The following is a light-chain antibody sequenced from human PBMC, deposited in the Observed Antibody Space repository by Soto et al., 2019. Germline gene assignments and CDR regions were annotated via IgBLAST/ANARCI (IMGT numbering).Light chain of an antibody. CDR2: DAS. V-gene: IGKV1-5*01. J-gene: IGKJ1*01. CDR3: QQYNDYSPWT. Sequence: DIQMTQSPSTLSASVGDRVTMPCRSSQSITKWLAWYQQKPGKAPNLLIYDASNLESGVPSRFSGSGSGTEFTLTIISLQPDDFATYYCQQYNDYSPWTFGQGTKVDIK. CDR1: QSITKW.